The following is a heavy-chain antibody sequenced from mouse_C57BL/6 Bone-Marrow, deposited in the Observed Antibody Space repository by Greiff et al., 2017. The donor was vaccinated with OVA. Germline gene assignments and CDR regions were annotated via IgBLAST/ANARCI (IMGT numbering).Heavy chain of an antibody. CDR3: ARRGYYGRDYAMDY. J-gene: IGHJ4*01. CDR1: GYTFTSYW. V-gene: IGHV1-69*01. D-gene: IGHD1-1*01. CDR2: IDPSDSYT. Sequence: QVQLKQPGAELVMPGASVKLSCKASGYTFTSYWMHWVKQRPGQGLEWIGEIDPSDSYTTYNQKFKGKSTLTVDKSSSTAYMQLSSLTSVDSAVYYCARRGYYGRDYAMDYWGQGTSVTVSS.